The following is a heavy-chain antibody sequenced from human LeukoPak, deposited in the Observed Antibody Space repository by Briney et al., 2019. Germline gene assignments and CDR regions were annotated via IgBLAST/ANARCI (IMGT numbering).Heavy chain of an antibody. J-gene: IGHJ4*02. CDR2: INTNTGNP. V-gene: IGHV7-4-1*02. D-gene: IGHD5-18*01. CDR1: GGTFSSYA. CDR3: ARGSEAYSYDPIDY. Sequence: ASVKVSCKASGGTFSSYAISWVRQAPGQGLEWMGWINTNTGNPTYAQGFTGRFVFSLDTSVSTAYLQISSLKAEDTAVYYCARGSEAYSYDPIDYWGQGTLVTVSS.